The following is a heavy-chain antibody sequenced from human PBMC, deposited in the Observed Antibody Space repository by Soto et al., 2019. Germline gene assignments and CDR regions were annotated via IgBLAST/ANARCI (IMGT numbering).Heavy chain of an antibody. J-gene: IGHJ5*02. CDR1: GFTFGDSY. CDR2: ISPGSRYP. CDR3: VRGGGGGLFDP. V-gene: IGHV3-11*06. Sequence: GGSLRLSCAGSGFTFGDSYMSWIRQAPGKGLEWLSYISPGSRYPAYADSVKGRFTISRDNAKRSLYLQMMGMTAEDTAIYYCVRGGGGGLFDPWGQGTMVTVSS. D-gene: IGHD2-15*01.